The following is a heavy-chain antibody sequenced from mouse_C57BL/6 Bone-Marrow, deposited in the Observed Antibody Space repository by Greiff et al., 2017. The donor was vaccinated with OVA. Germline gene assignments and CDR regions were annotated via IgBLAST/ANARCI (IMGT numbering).Heavy chain of an antibody. CDR1: GFSLTSYG. CDR3: AKKGRRPDYAMDY. D-gene: IGHD2-12*01. Sequence: QVQLQQSGPGLVQPSQSLSITCTVSGFSLTSYGVHWVRQSPGKGLEWLGVIWSGGSTDYNAAFMSRLSITKDNSKSQVFFKMNSLQADDTAIYYCAKKGRRPDYAMDYWGQGTSVTVSS. CDR2: IWSGGST. J-gene: IGHJ4*01. V-gene: IGHV2-5*01.